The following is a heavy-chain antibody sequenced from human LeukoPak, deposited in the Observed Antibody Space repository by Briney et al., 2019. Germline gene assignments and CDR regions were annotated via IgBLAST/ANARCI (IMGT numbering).Heavy chain of an antibody. CDR1: GFTFDDYA. CDR2: ISWNSGSI. Sequence: GGSLRLSCAASGFTFDDYAMHWVRQAPGKGLEWVSGISWNSGSIGYADSVKGRFTISRDNAKNTLYLQMNSLRAEDTAVYYCARDRNPQTYYYGSGSYRDAFDIWGQGTMVTVSS. J-gene: IGHJ3*02. V-gene: IGHV3-9*01. CDR3: ARDRNPQTYYYGSGSYRDAFDI. D-gene: IGHD3-10*01.